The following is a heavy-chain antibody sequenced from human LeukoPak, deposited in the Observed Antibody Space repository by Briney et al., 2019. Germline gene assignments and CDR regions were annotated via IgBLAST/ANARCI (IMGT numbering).Heavy chain of an antibody. J-gene: IGHJ4*02. Sequence: PGGSLRLSCAASGFTFSDYYMSWVRQAPGKGLEWVSYISSSGSTIYYADSVKVRFTISRDNAKNSLYLQMNSLRAEDTAVYYCASGPVAPHRRLGDYWGQGTLVTVSS. V-gene: IGHV3-11*01. CDR3: ASGPVAPHRRLGDY. CDR1: GFTFSDYY. CDR2: ISSSGSTI. D-gene: IGHD3-9*01.